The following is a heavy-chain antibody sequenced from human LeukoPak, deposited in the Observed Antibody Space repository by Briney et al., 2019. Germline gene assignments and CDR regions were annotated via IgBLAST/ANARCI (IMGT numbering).Heavy chain of an antibody. V-gene: IGHV4-4*07. D-gene: IGHD5-12*01. CDR2: IYTSGST. Sequence: SETLSLTCTVSGGSISSYYWSLIRQPAGKGLEWIGRIYTSGSTNYNPSLKSRVTMSVDTSKNQFSLKLSSVTAADTAVYYCARDGGYSGYDWGRVDYWGQGTLVTVSS. CDR1: GGSISSYY. CDR3: ARDGGYSGYDWGRVDY. J-gene: IGHJ4*02.